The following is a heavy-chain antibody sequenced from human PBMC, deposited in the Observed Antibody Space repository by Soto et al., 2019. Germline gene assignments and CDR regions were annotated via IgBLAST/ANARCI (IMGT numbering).Heavy chain of an antibody. Sequence: ASVKVSCKASGYAFTGYYMHWVRQAPGQGLEWMGWINPNSGGTNYAQKFQGWVTMTRDTSISTAYMELSRLRSDDTAVYYCARTVATNWFDPWGQGTLVTVSS. J-gene: IGHJ5*02. CDR3: ARTVATNWFDP. D-gene: IGHD5-12*01. CDR1: GYAFTGYY. V-gene: IGHV1-2*04. CDR2: INPNSGGT.